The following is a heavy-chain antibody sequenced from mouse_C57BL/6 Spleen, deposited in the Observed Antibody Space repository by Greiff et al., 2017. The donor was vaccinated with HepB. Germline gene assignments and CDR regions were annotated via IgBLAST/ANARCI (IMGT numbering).Heavy chain of an antibody. CDR2: IRYDGSN. CDR3: ASLYSTGYYYAMDY. V-gene: IGHV3-6*01. Sequence: EVQLVESGPGLVKPSQSLSLTCSVTGYSITSGYYWNWIRQFPGNKLEWMGYIRYDGSNNYNPSLKNRISITRDTSKNQFFLKLNSVTTEDTATYYCASLYSTGYYYAMDYWGQGTSVTVSS. CDR1: GYSITSGYY. D-gene: IGHD2-5*01. J-gene: IGHJ4*01.